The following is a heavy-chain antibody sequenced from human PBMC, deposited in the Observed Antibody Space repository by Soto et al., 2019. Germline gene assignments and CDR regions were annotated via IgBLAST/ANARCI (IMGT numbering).Heavy chain of an antibody. V-gene: IGHV3-23*01. CDR1: GFTFSSYA. J-gene: IGHJ5*02. CDR2: VSGSGGST. Sequence: EVQLLESGGGLVQPGGSLRLSCAASGFTFSSYAMSWVRQAPGKGLEWVSAVSGSGGSTYYADSVKGRFTISRDNSKNTLYLQMNSLRAEDTAVYYCAKDRGSYCSSTSCYTGWGWFDPWGQGTLVTVSS. D-gene: IGHD2-2*02. CDR3: AKDRGSYCSSTSCYTGWGWFDP.